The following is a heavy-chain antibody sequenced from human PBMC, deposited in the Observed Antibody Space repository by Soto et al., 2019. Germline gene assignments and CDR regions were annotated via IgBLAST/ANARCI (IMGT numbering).Heavy chain of an antibody. J-gene: IGHJ4*02. Sequence: SVKVSCKASGGTFSSYTISWVRQAPGQGLEWMGRIIPILGIANYAQKFQGRVTITADKSTSTAYMELSSLRSEDTAVYYCARFVIAVAGKHFDYWGQGTLVTVSS. CDR2: IIPILGIA. D-gene: IGHD6-19*01. CDR1: GGTFSSYT. CDR3: ARFVIAVAGKHFDY. V-gene: IGHV1-69*02.